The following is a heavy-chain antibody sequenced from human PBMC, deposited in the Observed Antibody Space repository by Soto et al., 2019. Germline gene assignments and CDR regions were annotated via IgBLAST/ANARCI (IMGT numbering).Heavy chain of an antibody. CDR2: IWYDGSNK. Sequence: GGSLRLSCAASGFTFSSYGMHWVRQAPGKGLEWVAVIWYDGSNKYYADSVKGRFTISRDNFKNTLYLQMNSLRAEDTAVYYCARGITIFGVVIEYYYGMDVWGQGTTVTVSS. J-gene: IGHJ6*02. D-gene: IGHD3-3*01. CDR3: ARGITIFGVVIEYYYGMDV. CDR1: GFTFSSYG. V-gene: IGHV3-33*01.